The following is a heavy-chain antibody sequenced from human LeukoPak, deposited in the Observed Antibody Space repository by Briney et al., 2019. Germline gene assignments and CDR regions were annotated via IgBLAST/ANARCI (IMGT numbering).Heavy chain of an antibody. CDR1: GGSFSGYY. Sequence: SETLSLTCAVYGGSFSGYYWSWIRQPPGKGLEWIGEINHSGSTNYNPSLKSRVTISVDTSKNQFSLKLSSVTAADTAVYYCARAYSSRRPFDYWGQGTLVTVSS. V-gene: IGHV4-34*01. D-gene: IGHD6-13*01. J-gene: IGHJ4*02. CDR2: INHSGST. CDR3: ARAYSSRRPFDY.